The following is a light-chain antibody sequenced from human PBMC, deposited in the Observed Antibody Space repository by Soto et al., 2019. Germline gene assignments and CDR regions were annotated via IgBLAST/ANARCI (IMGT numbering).Light chain of an antibody. V-gene: IGKV3D-20*02. CDR3: QQRSKWPIT. CDR1: QSVSSSQ. J-gene: IGKJ5*01. CDR2: GAS. Sequence: EIVLTQSPGTLSLSPGERATLSCRASQSVSSSQLAWYQQKPGQAPRLLMYGASTRATGIPARFSGSGSGTEFTPTISSLEPEDFAVYYCQQRSKWPITFGQGTRLEIK.